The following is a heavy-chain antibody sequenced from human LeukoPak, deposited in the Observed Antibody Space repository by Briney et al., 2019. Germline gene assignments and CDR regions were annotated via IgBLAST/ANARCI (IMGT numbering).Heavy chain of an antibody. J-gene: IGHJ4*02. CDR3: AKAPSRFCSSTSCYISIDY. V-gene: IGHV3-23*01. CDR1: GFTFSSYA. Sequence: PGGSLRLSCAASGFTFSSYAMSWARQAPGKGLEWVSAISGSGGSTYYADSVKGRFTISRDNSKNTLYLQMNSLRAEDTAVYYCAKAPSRFCSSTSCYISIDYWGQGTLVTVSS. CDR2: ISGSGGST. D-gene: IGHD2-2*01.